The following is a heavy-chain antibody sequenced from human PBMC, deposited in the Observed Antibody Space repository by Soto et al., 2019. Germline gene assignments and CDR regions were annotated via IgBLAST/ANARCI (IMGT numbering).Heavy chain of an antibody. CDR3: GRGGSNSPNGMDV. V-gene: IGHV3-74*01. J-gene: IGHJ6*02. CDR2: ITPDGSST. D-gene: IGHD4-4*01. Sequence: EVQLAESGGGLVQPGGSLRLSCAASGFTFSPSWMHWVRQAPGKGLVWVSRITPDGSSTNHADSVKGRFTISRDNAKNTLYLQMNSLRAEDTAVYYCGRGGSNSPNGMDVWGQGTTVTVSS. CDR1: GFTFSPSW.